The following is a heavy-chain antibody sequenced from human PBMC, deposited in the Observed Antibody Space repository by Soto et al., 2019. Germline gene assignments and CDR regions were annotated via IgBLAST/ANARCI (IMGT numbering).Heavy chain of an antibody. CDR3: AKDNSRYYYDSSVDRGGGMDV. D-gene: IGHD3-22*01. V-gene: IGHV3-9*01. Sequence: GGSLRLSCAASGFTFDDYAMHWVRQAPGKGLEWVSGISWNSGSIGYADSVKGRFTISRDNAKNSLYLQMNSLRAEDTALYYCAKDNSRYYYDSSVDRGGGMDVWGQGTTVTVSS. J-gene: IGHJ6*02. CDR2: ISWNSGSI. CDR1: GFTFDDYA.